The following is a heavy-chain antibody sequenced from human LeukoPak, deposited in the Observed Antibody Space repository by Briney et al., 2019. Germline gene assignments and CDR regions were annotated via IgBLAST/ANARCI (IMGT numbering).Heavy chain of an antibody. CDR2: ISWDGGST. Sequence: GGSLRLSCATSGFTFDDYAMHWVRQAPGKGLEWVSLISWDGGSTYYADSVKGRFTISRDNSKNSLYLQMNSLRAEDTALHYCAKDAYGMYTSWGQGTLVTVSS. V-gene: IGHV3-43D*03. D-gene: IGHD2-2*02. J-gene: IGHJ4*02. CDR3: AKDAYGMYTS. CDR1: GFTFDDYA.